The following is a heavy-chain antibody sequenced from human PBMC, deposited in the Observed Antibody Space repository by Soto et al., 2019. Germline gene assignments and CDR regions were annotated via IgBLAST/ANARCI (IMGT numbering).Heavy chain of an antibody. CDR1: GCTFYDYA. D-gene: IGHD3-22*01. J-gene: IGHJ4*02. V-gene: IGHV3-9*01. CDR2: ISWNSGSI. Sequence: GGSLTLACGASGCTFYDYALHCVRQAPGKGLEWVSGISWNSGSIGYADSVKGRFTISRDNAKNSLYLQMNSLRAEDTALYYCAKDSSLYYDSSGPFDYWGQGTLVTVSS. CDR3: AKDSSLYYDSSGPFDY.